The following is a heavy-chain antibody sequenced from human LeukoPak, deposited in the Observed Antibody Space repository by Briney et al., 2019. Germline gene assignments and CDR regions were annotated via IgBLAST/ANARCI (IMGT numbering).Heavy chain of an antibody. Sequence: GGSLRLSCAASGFTFDDYAMHWVRQAPGKGLEWVSGISWNSGSIGYADSVKDRFTISRDNSKNTVNLQMNSLRTEDTAVYYCAKETTLRYFDYWGQGTLVTVSS. D-gene: IGHD1-1*01. CDR2: ISWNSGSI. J-gene: IGHJ4*02. CDR3: AKETTLRYFDY. CDR1: GFTFDDYA. V-gene: IGHV3-9*01.